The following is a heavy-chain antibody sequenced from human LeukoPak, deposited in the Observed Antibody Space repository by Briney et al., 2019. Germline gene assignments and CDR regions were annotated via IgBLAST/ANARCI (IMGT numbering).Heavy chain of an antibody. J-gene: IGHJ4*02. D-gene: IGHD3-10*01. CDR1: GGSISSSSYY. V-gene: IGHV4-39*07. CDR3: ASRSGSMAPIDY. Sequence: SETLSLTCTVSGGSISSSSYYWGWIRQPPGKGLEWIGSIYYSGSTYYNPSLKSRVTISVDTSKNPFSLKLSSVTAADTAVYYCASRSGSMAPIDYWGQGTLVTVSS. CDR2: IYYSGST.